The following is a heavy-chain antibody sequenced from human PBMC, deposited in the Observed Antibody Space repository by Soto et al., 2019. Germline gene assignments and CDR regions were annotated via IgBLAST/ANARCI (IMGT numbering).Heavy chain of an antibody. CDR3: ARCGLHGTTTDY. CDR2: IFPGDSDT. V-gene: IGHV5-51*01. J-gene: IGHJ4*01. Sequence: LRGYLSISCKASGYNFGPYWIGWVRQMPGRGLEWMGIIFPGDSDTRYSPSFQGQVTISADKSISAVYLQWRRLKASDTATYFCARCGLHGTTTDYWGHGPLVTVSS. CDR1: GYNFGPYW. D-gene: IGHD1-7*01.